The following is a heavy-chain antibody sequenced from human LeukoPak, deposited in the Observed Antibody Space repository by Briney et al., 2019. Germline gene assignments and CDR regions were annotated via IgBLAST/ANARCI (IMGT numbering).Heavy chain of an antibody. CDR2: INHSGST. CDR3: ARGRKRYSSSWRPPAYFDY. V-gene: IGHV4-34*01. Sequence: SETLSLTCALYGGSFSGYYWSWIRQPPGKGLEWIGEINHSGSTNYNPSLKTRVTISVDPSKNQFSLKLSSVTAADTAVYYCARGRKRYSSSWRPPAYFDYWGQGTLVTVSS. CDR1: GGSFSGYY. J-gene: IGHJ4*02. D-gene: IGHD6-13*01.